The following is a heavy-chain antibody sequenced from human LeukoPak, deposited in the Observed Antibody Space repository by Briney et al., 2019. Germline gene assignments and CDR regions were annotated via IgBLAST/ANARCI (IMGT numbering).Heavy chain of an antibody. J-gene: IGHJ6*04. V-gene: IGHV1-69*06. D-gene: IGHD3-10*01. CDR3: AGGWGSYSVGYYYYYGMDV. Sequence: SVKVSCKASGGTFSSYAISWVRQAPGQGLEWMGGIIPIFGTANYAQKFQGRVTITADKSTSTAYMELSSLRSEDTAVYYCAGGWGSYSVGYYYYYGMDVWGKGTTVTVSS. CDR1: GGTFSSYA. CDR2: IIPIFGTA.